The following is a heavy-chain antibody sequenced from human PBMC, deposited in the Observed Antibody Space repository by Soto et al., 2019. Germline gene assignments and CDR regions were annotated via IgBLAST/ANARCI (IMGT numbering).Heavy chain of an antibody. J-gene: IGHJ5*02. CDR2: ISAYSGNT. CDR3: AGVLRFLEWSENWFDP. Sequence: ASVKVSCKASGYTFTSYDINWVRQATGQGLEWMVWISAYSGNTNYAQKLQGRVTMTTDTSTSTAYMELRSLRSDDTAVYYCAGVLRFLEWSENWFDPWGQGTLVTVSS. V-gene: IGHV1-18*01. D-gene: IGHD3-3*01. CDR1: GYTFTSYD.